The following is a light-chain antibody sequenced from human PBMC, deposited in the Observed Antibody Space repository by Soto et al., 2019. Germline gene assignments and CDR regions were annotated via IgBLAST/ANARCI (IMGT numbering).Light chain of an antibody. CDR2: GAS. Sequence: EIVLTQTPGTLSLSPGERAALSCRASQSVTSSYLAWYQQKPDQAPRLLIYGASSRATGIPDRFSGSGSGTDFSLTISRLETEDFAVYYCQQYGTSPYTFGQGTKLEI. J-gene: IGKJ2*01. CDR3: QQYGTSPYT. V-gene: IGKV3-20*01. CDR1: QSVTSSY.